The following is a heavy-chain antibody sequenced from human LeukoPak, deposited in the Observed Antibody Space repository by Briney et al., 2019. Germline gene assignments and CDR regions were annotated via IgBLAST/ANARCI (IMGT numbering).Heavy chain of an antibody. D-gene: IGHD5-12*01. V-gene: IGHV4-39*07. CDR3: ARSGSGYLRYYFDY. J-gene: IGHJ4*02. CDR1: GGSISSNSYS. Sequence: PSETLSLTCSVSGGSISSNSYSWGWIRQPPGKGLEWIGSMYSSGSTYYNPSLKSRVTISVDTSKNQFSLKLSSVTAADTAVYYCARSGSGYLRYYFDYWGQGTLVTVSS. CDR2: MYSSGST.